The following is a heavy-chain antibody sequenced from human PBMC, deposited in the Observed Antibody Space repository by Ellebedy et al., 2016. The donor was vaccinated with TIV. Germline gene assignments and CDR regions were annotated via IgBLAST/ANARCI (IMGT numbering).Heavy chain of an antibody. V-gene: IGHV3-66*01. J-gene: IGHJ3*02. CDR1: GFTVNSNY. CDR3: ATESFNDVDLILWGLFNM. Sequence: GGSLRLSCVVSGFTVNSNYMSRVRQAPGKGLEWVSVISVGGSTYYAESVKGRFTISRDNSKNTLFLQMNSLRGGDTAVYYCATESFNDVDLILWGLFNMWGQGTTVTVSS. CDR2: ISVGGST. D-gene: IGHD3-10*01.